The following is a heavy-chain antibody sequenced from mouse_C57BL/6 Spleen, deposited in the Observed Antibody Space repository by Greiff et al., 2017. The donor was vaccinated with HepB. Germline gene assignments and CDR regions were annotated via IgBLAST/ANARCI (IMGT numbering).Heavy chain of an antibody. J-gene: IGHJ2*01. CDR3: ARADRALRFDY. D-gene: IGHD3-2*01. Sequence: EVQLQESGPGLVKPSQSLSLTCSVTGYSITSGYYWNWIRQFPGNKLEWMGNISYDGSNNYNPSLKNRISITRDTSKNQFFLKLNSVTTEDTATYYCARADRALRFDYWGQGTTLTVSS. CDR2: ISYDGSN. V-gene: IGHV3-6*01. CDR1: GYSITSGYY.